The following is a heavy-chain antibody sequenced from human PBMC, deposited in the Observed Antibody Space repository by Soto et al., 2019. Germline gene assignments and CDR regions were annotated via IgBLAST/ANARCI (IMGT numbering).Heavy chain of an antibody. CDR1: GFTFSSYG. D-gene: IGHD3-22*01. J-gene: IGHJ4*02. Sequence: GSLRLSCAASGFTFSSYGMHWVRQAPGKGLEWVAVISYDGSNKYYADSVKGRFTISRDNSKNTLYLQMNSLRAEDTAVYYCAKWGYYDSSIVYWGQGTLVTVSS. CDR2: ISYDGSNK. CDR3: AKWGYYDSSIVY. V-gene: IGHV3-30*18.